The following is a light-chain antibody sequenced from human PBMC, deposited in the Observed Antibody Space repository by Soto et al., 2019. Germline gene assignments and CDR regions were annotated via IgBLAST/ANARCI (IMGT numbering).Light chain of an antibody. J-gene: IGKJ1*01. CDR1: QAISNY. V-gene: IGKV1-27*01. CDR3: QKYTTARWT. Sequence: DIQMTQSPSSLSASVGDTVTITCRASQAISNYLAWYQQKPGEVPKLLIYATSSLQSGVPSWFSGSGSGTHFTLTISSLQPEDVATYYCQKYTTARWTFGQGTKVEIK. CDR2: ATS.